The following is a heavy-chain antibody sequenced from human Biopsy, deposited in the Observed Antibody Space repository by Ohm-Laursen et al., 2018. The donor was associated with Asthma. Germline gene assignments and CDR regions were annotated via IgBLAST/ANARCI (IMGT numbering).Heavy chain of an antibody. J-gene: IGHJ3*02. Sequence: SLRLSCAASGFTFSSYGMHWVRQAPGKGLEWVALVSSDGHNKYYEDSVKGRFTISRDNSRNRLYLQINRLTVEDSAVYFCARQSGRDYGDSSGFDIWGQGTKVAVSS. CDR3: ARQSGRDYGDSSGFDI. CDR1: GFTFSSYG. CDR2: VSSDGHNK. V-gene: IGHV3-30*03. D-gene: IGHD3-22*01.